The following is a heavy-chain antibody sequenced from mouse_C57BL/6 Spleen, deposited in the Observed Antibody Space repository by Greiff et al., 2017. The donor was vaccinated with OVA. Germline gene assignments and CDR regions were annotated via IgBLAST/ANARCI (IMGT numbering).Heavy chain of an antibody. J-gene: IGHJ4*01. V-gene: IGHV14-3*01. CDR1: GFNIKNTY. Sequence: VQLKQSVAELVRPGASVKLSCTASGFNIKNTYMPWVKQRPEQGLEWIGRIDPANGNTKYAPKFQGKATITADTSSNTAYLQLSSLTSEDTAIYYCASDGAMDYWGQGTSVTVSS. CDR2: IDPANGNT. D-gene: IGHD2-3*01. CDR3: ASDGAMDY.